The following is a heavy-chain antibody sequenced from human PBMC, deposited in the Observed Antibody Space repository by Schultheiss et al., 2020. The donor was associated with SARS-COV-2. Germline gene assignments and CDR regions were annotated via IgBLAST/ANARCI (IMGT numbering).Heavy chain of an antibody. J-gene: IGHJ6*02. CDR2: IYLSGST. Sequence: SETLSLTCAVSGGSISSGGYSWSWIRQPPGKGLEWIGYIYLSGSTYYNPSLKSRVTISVDTSKNQFSLKLSSVTAADTAVYYCARVVPGTSRFYYYYGMDVWGQGTTVTVSS. D-gene: IGHD2-2*01. CDR3: ARVVPGTSRFYYYYGMDV. CDR1: GGSISSGGYS. V-gene: IGHV4-30-2*01.